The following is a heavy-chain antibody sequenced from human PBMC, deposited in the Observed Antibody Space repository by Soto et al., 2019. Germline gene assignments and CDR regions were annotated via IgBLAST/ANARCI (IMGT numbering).Heavy chain of an antibody. D-gene: IGHD3-22*01. V-gene: IGHV1-69*13. CDR2: IIPIFGTA. CDR3: ARSRSIVVVTPDY. J-gene: IGHJ4*02. Sequence: GASVKVSCKASGGTFSSYAISWVRQAPGQGLEWMGGIIPIFGTANYAQKFQGRVTITADESTSTAYMELSSLRSEDTAVYYCARSRSIVVVTPDYWGQGTLVTVSS. CDR1: GGTFSSYA.